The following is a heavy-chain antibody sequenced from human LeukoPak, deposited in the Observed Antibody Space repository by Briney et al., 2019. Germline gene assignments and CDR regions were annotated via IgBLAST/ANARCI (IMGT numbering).Heavy chain of an antibody. CDR1: GFTFDDYA. Sequence: GRSLRPSCAASGFTFDDYAMHWVRQAPGKGLEWVSGISWNSGSIGYADSVKGRFTISRDNAKNSLYLQMNTLRAEDTALYYCATREMATKGGAFDIWGQGTMVTVSS. J-gene: IGHJ3*02. V-gene: IGHV3-9*01. CDR3: ATREMATKGGAFDI. D-gene: IGHD5-24*01. CDR2: ISWNSGSI.